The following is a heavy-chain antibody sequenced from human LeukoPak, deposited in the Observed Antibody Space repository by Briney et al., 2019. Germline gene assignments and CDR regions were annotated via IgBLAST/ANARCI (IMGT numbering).Heavy chain of an antibody. Sequence: GGSPRLSCAASGSTFSSYGMHWVRQAPGKGLEWVAFIRYDGSNKYYADSVKGRFTISRDNSKNTLYLQMNSLRAEDTAVYYCAKDRYYDFWSGYYKGSYYFDYWGQGTLVTVSS. V-gene: IGHV3-30*02. J-gene: IGHJ4*02. CDR2: IRYDGSNK. CDR3: AKDRYYDFWSGYYKGSYYFDY. D-gene: IGHD3-3*01. CDR1: GSTFSSYG.